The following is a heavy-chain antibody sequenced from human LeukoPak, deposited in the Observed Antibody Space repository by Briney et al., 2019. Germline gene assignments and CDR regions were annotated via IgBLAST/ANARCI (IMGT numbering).Heavy chain of an antibody. CDR2: ITSDGSWT. CDR1: GSYW. J-gene: IGHJ6*02. CDR3: ASLSYYYDSSGYYPPYYYYGMDV. Sequence: GGSLRLSCAASGSYWMHWVRQAPGKGLVWVSHITSDGSWTGYADSVKGRFTISRDNSKNTLYLQMNSLRAEDTAVYYCASLSYYYDSSGYYPPYYYYGMDVWGQGTTVTVSS. V-gene: IGHV3-74*01. D-gene: IGHD3-22*01.